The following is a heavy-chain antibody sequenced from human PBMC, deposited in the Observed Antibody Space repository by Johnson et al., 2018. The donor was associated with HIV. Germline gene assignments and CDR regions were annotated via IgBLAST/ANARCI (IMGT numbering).Heavy chain of an antibody. CDR2: IGTAGDT. D-gene: IGHD7-27*01. Sequence: MLLVESGGGLVQPGGSLRLSCAASGFTFSSYDMHWVRQATGKGLEWVSAIGTAGDTYYPGSVKGRFTISRENAKNSLYLQMNSLRAGDTAVYYCARGGVTGEDHAFDIWSQGTMVTVSS. CDR3: ARGGVTGEDHAFDI. CDR1: GFTFSSYD. J-gene: IGHJ3*02. V-gene: IGHV3-13*01.